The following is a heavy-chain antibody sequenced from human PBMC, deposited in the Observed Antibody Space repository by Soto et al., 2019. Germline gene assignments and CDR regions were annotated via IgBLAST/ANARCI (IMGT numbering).Heavy chain of an antibody. J-gene: IGHJ4*02. Sequence: QVQLQESGPGLVKPSQTLSLTCTVSGGSISSGGYYWSWIRQHPGKGLEWIGYIYYSGSTYYNPSLKRRVTISVDTSKNQFSLKLSSVTAADTAVYYCARAPILVRGVTITRDYFDYWGQGTLVTVSS. CDR2: IYYSGST. D-gene: IGHD3-10*01. CDR1: GGSISSGGYY. CDR3: ARAPILVRGVTITRDYFDY. V-gene: IGHV4-31*03.